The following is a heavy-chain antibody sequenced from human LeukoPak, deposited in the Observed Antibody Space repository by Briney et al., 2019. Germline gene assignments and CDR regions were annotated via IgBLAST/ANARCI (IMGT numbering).Heavy chain of an antibody. CDR1: GFIFSDYY. J-gene: IGHJ4*02. Sequence: PGGSLRLSCAASGFIFSDYYVTWIRQAPGKGLDCISYISSDSSYTRYADSVKGRFTVSRDNAKNSLYLQMNSLRAEDTAVYYCARLHSTAAAGTYDYWGQGTLVTVSS. CDR3: ARLHSTAAAGTYDY. CDR2: ISSDSSYT. V-gene: IGHV3-11*06. D-gene: IGHD6-13*01.